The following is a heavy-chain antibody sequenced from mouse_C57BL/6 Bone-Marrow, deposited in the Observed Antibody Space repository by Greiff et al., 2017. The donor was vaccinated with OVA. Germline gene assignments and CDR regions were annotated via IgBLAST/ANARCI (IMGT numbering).Heavy chain of an antibody. D-gene: IGHD3-3*01. CDR2: IDPENGDT. CDR1: GFNIKDDY. J-gene: IGHJ4*01. CDR3: KGPFYYAMDY. V-gene: IGHV14-4*01. Sequence: EVKLQESGAELVRPGASVKLSCTASGFNIKDDYMHWVKQRPEQGLEWIGWIDPENGDTEYASKFQGKATITADTSSNTAYLQLSSLTSEDTAVYYCKGPFYYAMDYWGQGTSVTVSS.